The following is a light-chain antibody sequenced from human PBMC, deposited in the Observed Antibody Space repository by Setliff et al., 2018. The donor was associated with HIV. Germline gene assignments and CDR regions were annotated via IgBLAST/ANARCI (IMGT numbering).Light chain of an antibody. V-gene: IGLV2-11*01. CDR1: GNDIGGYDY. CDR2: DVT. J-gene: IGLJ2*01. Sequence: QSVLTQPRSVSGSPGQSVTISCTGTGNDIGGYDYVSWHQHHPGKAPKLMIYDVTKRPSGVPGRFSGSKSGITASLTISGLQAEDEADYYCSSYAVTYIVVFGGGTKVTVL. CDR3: SSYAVTYIVV.